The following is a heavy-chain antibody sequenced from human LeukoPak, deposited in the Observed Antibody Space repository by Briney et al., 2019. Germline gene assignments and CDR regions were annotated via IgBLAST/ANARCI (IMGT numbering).Heavy chain of an antibody. Sequence: GASVTVSCKASGYTFTGYGISWVRHAPGQGLEWMGWIGAYNGNTNYAQKLQGRVTMTTDTSTSTAYMELRSLRSDDTAVYYCARDLGQWLVYYCYGMDVWGQGTTVTVSS. CDR1: GYTFTGYG. J-gene: IGHJ6*02. CDR3: ARDLGQWLVYYCYGMDV. CDR2: IGAYNGNT. D-gene: IGHD6-19*01. V-gene: IGHV1-18*01.